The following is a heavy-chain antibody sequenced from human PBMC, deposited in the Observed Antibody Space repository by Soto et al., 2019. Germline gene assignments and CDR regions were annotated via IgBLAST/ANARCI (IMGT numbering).Heavy chain of an antibody. CDR2: MNPNSGNT. D-gene: IGHD3-3*01. V-gene: IGHV1-8*01. CDR1: GYTFTSYD. CDR3: PVPAVAALRYLEWRGMDV. J-gene: IGHJ6*02. Sequence: QVQLVQSGAEVKKPGASVKVSCKASGYTFTSYDINWVRQATGQGLEWMGWMNPNSGNTGYAQKFQGRVTMTRNTSISTAYMELSSLRAEDTAVYYRPVPAVAALRYLEWRGMDVWGQGTTVTVSS.